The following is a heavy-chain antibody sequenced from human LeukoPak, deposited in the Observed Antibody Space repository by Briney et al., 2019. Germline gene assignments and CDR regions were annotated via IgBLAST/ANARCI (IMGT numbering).Heavy chain of an antibody. CDR3: ARDRFGRYFDDYGMDV. CDR2: IYYSGST. Sequence: SETLSLTCTVSGGSISSYYWSWIRQPPGKGLEWIGYIYYSGSTNYNPSLKSRVTISVDTSKNQFSLKLSSVTAADTAVYYCARDRFGRYFDDYGMDVWGQGTTVTVS. J-gene: IGHJ6*02. V-gene: IGHV4-59*01. CDR1: GGSISSYY. D-gene: IGHD3-9*01.